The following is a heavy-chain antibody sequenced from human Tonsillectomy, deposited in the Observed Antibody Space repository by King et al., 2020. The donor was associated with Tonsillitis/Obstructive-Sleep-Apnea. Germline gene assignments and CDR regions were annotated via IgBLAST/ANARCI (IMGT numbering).Heavy chain of an antibody. CDR2: IIPIFGTA. D-gene: IGHD5-18*01. V-gene: IGHV1-69*01. CDR1: GGTFSSYA. Sequence: QLVQSGAEVKKPVSSVKVSCKASGGTFSSYAISWVRQAPGQGLEWMGGIIPIFGTANYAPKFQGRVTITADESTSTAYMELSSLRSEETAVYYCARGITGQLWTYYFDYWGQGTLVTVSS. J-gene: IGHJ4*02. CDR3: ARGITGQLWTYYFDY.